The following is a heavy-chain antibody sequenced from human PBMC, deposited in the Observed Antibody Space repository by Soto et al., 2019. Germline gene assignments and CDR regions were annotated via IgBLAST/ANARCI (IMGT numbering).Heavy chain of an antibody. CDR1: GYTFTSNA. Sequence: ASVKVSCKASGYTFTSNAMHWVRQAPGQRLEWMGWINAGNGNTKYSQKFQGRVTITRDTSAGTAYMELSSLRSEDTAVYYCARGRQLTGYYMDVWGKGTTVTVSS. V-gene: IGHV1-3*01. CDR2: INAGNGNT. CDR3: ARGRQLTGYYMDV. D-gene: IGHD6-6*01. J-gene: IGHJ6*03.